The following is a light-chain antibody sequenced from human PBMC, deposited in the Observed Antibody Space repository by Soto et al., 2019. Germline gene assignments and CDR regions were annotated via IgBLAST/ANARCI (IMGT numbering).Light chain of an antibody. CDR1: QSVSSSY. Sequence: ESVMTQSPGTLSLSPGESATLSCSASQSVSSSYLAWYQQKXGQAPRVLIYGASSRATGIPDRFSGSGSGTDFTLTISRLEPEDFAVYDCQQYGSSTTTFGQGTKVDIK. V-gene: IGKV3-20*01. CDR3: QQYGSSTTT. J-gene: IGKJ1*01. CDR2: GAS.